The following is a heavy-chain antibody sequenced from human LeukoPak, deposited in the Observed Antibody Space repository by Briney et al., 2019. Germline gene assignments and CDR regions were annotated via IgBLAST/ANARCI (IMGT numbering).Heavy chain of an antibody. CDR1: GGTFSSYA. CDR2: IIPIFGTA. J-gene: IGHJ6*03. CDR3: ARAQDNVLLWFGELPPYYYYYYMDV. Sequence: SVKVSCKASGGTFSSYAISWVRQAPGQGLEWMGGIIPIFGTANYAQKFQGRVTITADESTSTAYMELSGLRSEDTAVYYCARAQDNVLLWFGELPPYYYYYYMDVWGKGTTVTVSS. D-gene: IGHD3-10*01. V-gene: IGHV1-69*01.